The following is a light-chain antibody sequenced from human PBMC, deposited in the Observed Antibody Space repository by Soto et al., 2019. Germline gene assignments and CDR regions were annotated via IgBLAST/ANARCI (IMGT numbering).Light chain of an antibody. Sequence: DIRMTHSPSSLSASLGDRVTITCWASQSISRYLSWYQQKPGKAPKLLIYDASSLQSGVPSRFSGSGYGTDFNLTISSLQTDDFATYYCQHYNSYSEAFGQGTKVDI. V-gene: IGKV1-39*01. CDR3: QHYNSYSEA. J-gene: IGKJ1*01. CDR1: QSISRY. CDR2: DAS.